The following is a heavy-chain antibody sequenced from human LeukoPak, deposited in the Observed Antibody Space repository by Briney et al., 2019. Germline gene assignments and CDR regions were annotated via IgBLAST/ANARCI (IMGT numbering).Heavy chain of an antibody. D-gene: IGHD6-13*01. CDR2: IDPSDSYT. CDR3: ARHIVAAGTGLLGGIDY. J-gene: IGHJ4*02. Sequence: GESLRISCKGSGYSFTSYWISWVRQVPGKGLEWMGRIDPSDSYTNYSPSFQGHATISADKSITTAYLQWSSLKASDTAMYYCARHIVAAGTGLLGGIDYWGQGTLVTVSS. CDR1: GYSFTSYW. V-gene: IGHV5-10-1*01.